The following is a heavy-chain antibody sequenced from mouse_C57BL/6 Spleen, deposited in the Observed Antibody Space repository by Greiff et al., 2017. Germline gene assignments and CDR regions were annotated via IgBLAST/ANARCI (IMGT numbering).Heavy chain of an antibody. V-gene: IGHV14-4*01. CDR1: GFNIKDDY. D-gene: IGHD1-1*01. CDR3: TQLLRDY. J-gene: IGHJ2*01. CDR2: LDPENGDT. Sequence: EVQLQQSGAELVRPGASVKLSCTASGFNIKDDYMHWVKQRPEQGLEWIGWLDPENGDTEYASKFQGKATITADTSSNTAYLRISILTSEDTAVYYSTQLLRDYWGQGTTLTVSS.